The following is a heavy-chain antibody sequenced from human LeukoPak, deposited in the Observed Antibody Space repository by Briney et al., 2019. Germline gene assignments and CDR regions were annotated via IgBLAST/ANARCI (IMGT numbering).Heavy chain of an antibody. CDR1: GFTFSSYS. CDR2: ISSSSSTI. Sequence: GGSLRLSCAASGFTFSSYSMNWVRQAPGKGLEWVSYISSSSSTIYYADSVKGRFTISRDNAKNSLYLQMNSLRAEDTAVYYCARAAYYYDSSGYPPDAFDIWGQGTMVTVSS. D-gene: IGHD3-22*01. V-gene: IGHV3-48*01. CDR3: ARAAYYYDSSGYPPDAFDI. J-gene: IGHJ3*02.